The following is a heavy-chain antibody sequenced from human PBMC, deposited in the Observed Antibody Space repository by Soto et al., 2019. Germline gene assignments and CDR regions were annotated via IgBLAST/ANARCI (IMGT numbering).Heavy chain of an antibody. J-gene: IGHJ4*01. V-gene: IGHV4-59*08. CDR3: ARTHRPDYGDWAADY. D-gene: IGHD4-17*01. CDR1: GGSISSYY. Sequence: SETLSLTFTVSGGSISSYYWSWIRQPPGKGLEWIGYVYYTGSTYYNPSLKSRVTMSIDTSKNQFSLKLSSVTAADTAVYYCARTHRPDYGDWAADYWGQGTLVTVSS. CDR2: VYYTGST.